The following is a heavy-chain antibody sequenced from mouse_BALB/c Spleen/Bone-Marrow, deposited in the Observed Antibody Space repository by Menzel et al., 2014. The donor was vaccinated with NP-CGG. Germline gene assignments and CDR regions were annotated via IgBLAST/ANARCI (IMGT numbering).Heavy chain of an antibody. Sequence: VQLQQSGAELAKPGASVMMSCKTSGYTFTSYWMHWVKQRPGQALEWIGYINPSTGYTEFNQKFEDKATLTADKSSSTAYMHPSSLTSEDSAVYYCARGATVVARYFDSWGQGTTLTVSS. D-gene: IGHD1-1*01. J-gene: IGHJ2*01. CDR1: GYTFTSYW. CDR2: INPSTGYT. CDR3: ARGATVVARYFDS. V-gene: IGHV1-7*01.